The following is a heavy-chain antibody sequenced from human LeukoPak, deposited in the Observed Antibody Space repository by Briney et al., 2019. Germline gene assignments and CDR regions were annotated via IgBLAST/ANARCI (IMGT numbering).Heavy chain of an antibody. Sequence: ASVTVSCTASGYTFTVYFMHWVRQAPGQGLEWMGWINPYSGGTDYSQKFQGRVTMSRNTSIGTADVELVWLRSSGAAVYFFGRLYSFSNLWGYGSQGTLVTVSS. D-gene: IGHD3-16*01. V-gene: IGHV1-2*02. CDR1: GYTFTVYF. J-gene: IGHJ4*02. CDR2: INPYSGGT. CDR3: GRLYSFSNLWGY.